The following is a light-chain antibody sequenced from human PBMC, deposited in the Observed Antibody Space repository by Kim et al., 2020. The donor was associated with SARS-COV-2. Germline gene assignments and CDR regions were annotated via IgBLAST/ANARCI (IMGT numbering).Light chain of an antibody. J-gene: IGKJ5*01. Sequence: SGGDRVTIICRARQSVNSYLNWYQQKPGKAPKLLSYAASNLQSGVPSRFSGSGSGTDFTLTIRGLQPEDFATYYCQQTYNTPPVTFGQGTRLEIK. CDR3: QQTYNTPPVT. CDR2: AAS. V-gene: IGKV1-39*01. CDR1: QSVNSY.